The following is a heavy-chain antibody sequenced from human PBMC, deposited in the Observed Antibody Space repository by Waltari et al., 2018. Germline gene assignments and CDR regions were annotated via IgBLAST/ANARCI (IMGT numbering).Heavy chain of an antibody. V-gene: IGHV4-39*07. J-gene: IGHJ4*02. Sequence: QLQLQESGPGLVKPSETLSLTCTVSGGSISSSSYYWGWIRQPPGKGLEGIGSIYYSGSTYYNPSLKSLVNISGDTSKNQFSLKLSSVTAADTAVYYCARANYYDSSGYSGSFDYWGQGTLVTVSS. D-gene: IGHD3-22*01. CDR1: GGSISSSSYY. CDR3: ARANYYDSSGYSGSFDY. CDR2: IYYSGST.